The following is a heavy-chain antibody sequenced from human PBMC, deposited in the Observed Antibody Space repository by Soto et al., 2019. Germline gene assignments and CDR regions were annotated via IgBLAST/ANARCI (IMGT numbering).Heavy chain of an antibody. D-gene: IGHD3-22*01. CDR1: GYSFAGYW. J-gene: IGHJ4*02. V-gene: IGHV5-10-1*01. Sequence: GESLKISCKGSGYSFAGYWITWVRQKPGKGLEWMGRIDPSDSQTYYSPSFRGHVTISVTRSITTVFLQWSSLRASDTAMYYCARQIYDSDTGPNFQYYFDSWGQGTPVTVSS. CDR2: IDPSDSQT. CDR3: ARQIYDSDTGPNFQYYFDS.